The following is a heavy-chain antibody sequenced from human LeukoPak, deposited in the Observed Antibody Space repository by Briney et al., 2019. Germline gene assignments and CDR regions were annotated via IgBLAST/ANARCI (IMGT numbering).Heavy chain of an antibody. V-gene: IGHV3-23*01. CDR1: GFTFSSYA. Sequence: GGSLRLSCAASGFTFSSYAMSWVRQAPGKGLEWVSGISGSGGDTYYADSVKGRFTISRDNSKNTLYLQMNNLRAEDTAVYYCAATNTDSSGHYDDAHWGQGTLVTVSS. J-gene: IGHJ4*02. CDR2: ISGSGGDT. D-gene: IGHD3-22*01. CDR3: AATNTDSSGHYDDAH.